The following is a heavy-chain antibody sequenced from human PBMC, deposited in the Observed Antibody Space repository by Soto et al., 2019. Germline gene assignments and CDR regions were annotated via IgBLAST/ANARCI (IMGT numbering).Heavy chain of an antibody. CDR2: IIPIFGTA. Sequence: TSVKLSCKACGGSFRSYAISWVRQAPGQGLEWMGEIIPIFGTANYAQKFQGRATITADESTSTAYMELSSLRSEDTAVYYCARHDGHSGSLIGYWGQGTLVTVSS. J-gene: IGHJ4*02. V-gene: IGHV1-69*13. D-gene: IGHD1-26*01. CDR3: ARHDGHSGSLIGY. CDR1: GGSFRSYA.